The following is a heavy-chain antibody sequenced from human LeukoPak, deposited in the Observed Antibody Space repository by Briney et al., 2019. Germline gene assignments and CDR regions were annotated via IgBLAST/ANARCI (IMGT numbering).Heavy chain of an antibody. D-gene: IGHD1-26*01. CDR1: GYTFTSYA. CDR3: AREIVGANVIDY. V-gene: IGHV1-18*01. Sequence: ASVKVSCKASGYTFTSYAMHWVRQASGQGLEWMRWISAYNGNTNYAQKLQGGVTMTTDTSTSTAYMELRSLRSDDTAVYYCAREIVGANVIDYWGQGTLVTVSS. CDR2: ISAYNGNT. J-gene: IGHJ4*02.